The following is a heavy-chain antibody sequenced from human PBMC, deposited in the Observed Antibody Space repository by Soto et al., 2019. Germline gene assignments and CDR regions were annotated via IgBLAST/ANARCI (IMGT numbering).Heavy chain of an antibody. V-gene: IGHV1-69*13. J-gene: IGHJ5*02. CDR2: IIPIFGTA. CDR1: GGTFSSYA. CDR3: ARGEGIAAAPYWFDP. Sequence: SVKVSCKASGGTFSSYAISWARQAPGQGLEWMGGIIPIFGTANYAQKFQGRVTITADESTSTAYMELSSLRSEDTAVYYCARGEGIAAAPYWFDPWDQGTLVTVSS. D-gene: IGHD6-13*01.